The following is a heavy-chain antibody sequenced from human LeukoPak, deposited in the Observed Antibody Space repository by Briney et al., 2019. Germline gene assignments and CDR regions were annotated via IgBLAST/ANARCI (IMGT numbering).Heavy chain of an antibody. D-gene: IGHD2-2*03. CDR1: GYTFSGYY. CDR2: INPDSGAT. Sequence: ASVKVSCKASGYTFSGYYMHWVRQAPGRGPEWVGWINPDSGATNYAQKFQGRVTMTRDTSISTAYMELSSLRSDDTAVYYCARIFGYCSTTSCYSFDYWGQGTQVTVSS. J-gene: IGHJ4*02. V-gene: IGHV1-2*02. CDR3: ARIFGYCSTTSCYSFDY.